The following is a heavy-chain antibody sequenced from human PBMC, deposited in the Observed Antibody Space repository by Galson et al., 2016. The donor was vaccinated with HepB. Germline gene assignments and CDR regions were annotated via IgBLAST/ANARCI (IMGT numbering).Heavy chain of an antibody. J-gene: IGHJ3*02. CDR3: TRTGYRSKFDVFDI. V-gene: IGHV3-74*01. CDR2: VNSDGSFT. D-gene: IGHD6-13*01. Sequence: SLRLSCAASGFTFSSYWMHWVRQAPGKGLVWVSRVNSDGSFTSYADYVKGRFTISRDNAKNTLYVKMNCLRAEDTAVYYCTRTGYRSKFDVFDIWGQGTMVTVSS. CDR1: GFTFSSYW.